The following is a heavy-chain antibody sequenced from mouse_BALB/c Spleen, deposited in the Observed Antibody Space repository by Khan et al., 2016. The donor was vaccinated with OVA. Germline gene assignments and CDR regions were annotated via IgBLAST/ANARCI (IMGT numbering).Heavy chain of an antibody. CDR3: ARGASYWYFDV. J-gene: IGHJ1*01. CDR2: INTYTGEP. CDR1: GYTFTNFG. V-gene: IGHV9-1*02. Sequence: QIQLVQSGPELKKPGETVQISCKASGYTFTNFGMNWVKQAPGKGLKWMGWINTYTGEPTYADDFEGRFAFSLETSASTAYLHINNLKNEDMATYFCARGASYWYFDVWGAGTTVTVSS.